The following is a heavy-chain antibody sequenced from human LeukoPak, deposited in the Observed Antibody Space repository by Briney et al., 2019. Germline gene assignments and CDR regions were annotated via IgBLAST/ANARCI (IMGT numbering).Heavy chain of an antibody. J-gene: IGHJ4*02. V-gene: IGHV3-7*01. CDR3: ARDRESESDSEGDY. D-gene: IGHD4-11*01. CDR2: IKQGGSEI. CDR1: GFTFSRFW. Sequence: GGSLRPSCSASGFTFSRFWMSWVRQAPGKGLEYVALIKQGGSEIYHVDSVKGRFTISRDDATNSLYLQMNSLRVEDTALYYCARDRESESDSEGDYWGQGTLVTVSS.